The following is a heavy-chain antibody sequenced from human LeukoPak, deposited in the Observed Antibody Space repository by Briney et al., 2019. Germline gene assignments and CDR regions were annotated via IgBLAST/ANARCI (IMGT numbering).Heavy chain of an antibody. V-gene: IGHV4-4*07. D-gene: IGHD2-2*01. CDR1: GGSISSYY. CDR2: IYTSGST. Sequence: SETLSLTCTVSGGSISSYYWSWIRQPAGKGLEWIGRIYTSGSTNYNPSLKSRVTMSVDTSKNQFSLKLSSVTAADTAAYYCVRDHYASNAFDIWGQGTMVTVSS. CDR3: VRDHYASNAFDI. J-gene: IGHJ3*02.